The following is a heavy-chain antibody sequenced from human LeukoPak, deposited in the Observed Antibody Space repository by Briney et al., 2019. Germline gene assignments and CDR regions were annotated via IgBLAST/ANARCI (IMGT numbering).Heavy chain of an antibody. Sequence: GGSLRLSCAASGFTFDDYAMHWVRQAPGKGLEWVSGISWNSGSIGYADSVKGRFTISRDNAKNSLYLQMNSLRAEDTALYYCAKGGRLLNSDFDYWDQGTLVTVSS. D-gene: IGHD1-7*01. V-gene: IGHV3-9*01. CDR1: GFTFDDYA. CDR3: AKGGRLLNSDFDY. CDR2: ISWNSGSI. J-gene: IGHJ4*02.